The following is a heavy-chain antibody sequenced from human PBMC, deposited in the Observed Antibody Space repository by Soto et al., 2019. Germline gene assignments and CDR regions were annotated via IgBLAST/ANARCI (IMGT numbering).Heavy chain of an antibody. CDR1: GGSISSSNW. D-gene: IGHD3-10*01. V-gene: IGHV4-4*02. CDR3: ARDLSLGYGSGFDY. Sequence: QVQLQESGPGLVKPSGTLSLTCAVSGGSISSSNWWSWVRQPPGKGLEWIGEIYHSGSTNYNPSLNSRVTXLVSKXXNQFSLKLSSVTAADTAVYYCARDLSLGYGSGFDYWGQGTLVTVSS. J-gene: IGHJ4*02. CDR2: IYHSGST.